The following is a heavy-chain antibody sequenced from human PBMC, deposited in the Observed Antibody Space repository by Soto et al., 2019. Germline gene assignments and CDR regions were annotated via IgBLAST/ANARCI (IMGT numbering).Heavy chain of an antibody. D-gene: IGHD1-26*01. CDR3: ARRWGGSLDY. Sequence: SETLSLTCTVSGCSISSYYWSWIRQPPGKGLEWIGYIYYSGSTNYNPSLKSRVTISVDTSKNQFSLKLSSVTAADTAVYYCARRWGGSLDYWGQGTLVTVSS. V-gene: IGHV4-59*01. CDR1: GCSISSYY. CDR2: IYYSGST. J-gene: IGHJ4*02.